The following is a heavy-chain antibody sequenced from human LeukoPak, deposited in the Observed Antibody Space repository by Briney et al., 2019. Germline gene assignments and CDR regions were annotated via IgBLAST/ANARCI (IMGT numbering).Heavy chain of an antibody. CDR1: GFTFSSYA. CDR3: ARASPYDFWRAYYYYYMDV. V-gene: IGHV3-30*04. J-gene: IGHJ6*03. CDR2: ISYDGSNK. Sequence: GRSLRPSCAASGFTFSSYAMHWVRQAPGKGLEWVAVISYDGSNKYYADSVKGRFTISRDNSKNTLYLQMNSLRAEDTAVHYCARASPYDFWRAYYYYYMDVWGKGTTVTVSS. D-gene: IGHD3-3*01.